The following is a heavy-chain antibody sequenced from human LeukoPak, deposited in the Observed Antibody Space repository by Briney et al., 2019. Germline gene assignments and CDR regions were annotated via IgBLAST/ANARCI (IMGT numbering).Heavy chain of an antibody. D-gene: IGHD3-9*01. Sequence: GGSLRLSCAASGFTFSSYAMSWVRQAPGKGLEWVSVIYSGGSTYYADSVKGRFTISRDNSKNTLYLQMNSLRAEDTAVYYCASTLRYFPPHDAFDIWGQGTMVTVSS. CDR2: IYSGGST. CDR3: ASTLRYFPPHDAFDI. J-gene: IGHJ3*02. CDR1: GFTFSSYA. V-gene: IGHV3-66*01.